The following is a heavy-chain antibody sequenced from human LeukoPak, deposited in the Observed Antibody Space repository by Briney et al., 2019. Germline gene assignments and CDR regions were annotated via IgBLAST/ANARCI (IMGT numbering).Heavy chain of an antibody. CDR2: IKADGSST. CDR1: GFTFSNFW. J-gene: IGHJ4*02. Sequence: PGGSLRLSCAASGFTFSNFWMHWVRQVPGRGLVWVSRIKADGSSTTYADSVKGRFTISRDKDKNTVYLQMNSLRAEDTAVYYCANDRGYSFDYWGQGTLVTVPS. CDR3: ANDRGYSFDY. D-gene: IGHD3-22*01. V-gene: IGHV3-74*01.